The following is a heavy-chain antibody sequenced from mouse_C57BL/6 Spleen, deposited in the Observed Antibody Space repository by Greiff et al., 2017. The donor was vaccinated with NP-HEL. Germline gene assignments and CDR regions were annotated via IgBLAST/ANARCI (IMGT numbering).Heavy chain of an antibody. CDR1: GFTFSSYA. CDR2: ISDGGSYT. D-gene: IGHD1-2*01. V-gene: IGHV5-4*01. J-gene: IGHJ2*01. Sequence: EVQLQESGGGLVKPGGSLKLSCAASGFTFSSYAMSWVRQTPEKRLEWVATISDGGSYTYYPDNVKGRFTISRDNAKNNLYLQMSHLKSEDTAMYYCARDYGGDYWGQGTTLTVSS. CDR3: ARDYGGDY.